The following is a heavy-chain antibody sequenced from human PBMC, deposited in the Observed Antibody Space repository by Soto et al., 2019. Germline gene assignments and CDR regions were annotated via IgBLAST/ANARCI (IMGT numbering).Heavy chain of an antibody. CDR3: ARAASGYTYGYGDY. D-gene: IGHD5-18*01. V-gene: IGHV3-21*01. CDR2: ISSGSSHK. Sequence: EVQLVESGGGLVRPGGSLRLSCAASGFTFSSYIMNWVRQAPGKGLEWVSSISSGSSHKYYADSVQGRFTISRDNAKNSLYLQLNSLRAEDTAVYFCARAASGYTYGYGDYWGQGTLVTVSS. CDR1: GFTFSSYI. J-gene: IGHJ4*02.